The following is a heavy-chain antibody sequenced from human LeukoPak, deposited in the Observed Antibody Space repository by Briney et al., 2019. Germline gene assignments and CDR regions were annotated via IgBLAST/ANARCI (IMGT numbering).Heavy chain of an antibody. D-gene: IGHD5-12*01. CDR3: ARTTEGYAGGPGYSYYYYMDV. Sequence: SQTLSLTCTVSGDSISSGDYYWSWIRQPAGKGLEWIGYIHYSGSTHYNPSLKSRVTISVDTSKNQVSLKLRSVTAADTAVYYCARTTEGYAGGPGYSYYYYMDVWGKGTTVTISS. CDR1: GDSISSGDYY. CDR2: IHYSGST. V-gene: IGHV4-61*10. J-gene: IGHJ6*03.